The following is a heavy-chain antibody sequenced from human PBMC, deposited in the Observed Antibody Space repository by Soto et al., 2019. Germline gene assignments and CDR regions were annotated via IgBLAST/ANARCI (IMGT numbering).Heavy chain of an antibody. CDR3: GGVAADTYNLFAP. CDR2: FDPEDGET. Sequence: ASVKVSCKVSGYTLTELSMHWVLQAPGKGLEWMGGFDPEDGETIYAQKFQGRVTMTEDTSTDTAYMELSSLRSEDTAVYYCGGVAADTYNLFAPWGQGTLVTVSS. J-gene: IGHJ5*02. CDR1: GYTLTELS. V-gene: IGHV1-24*01. D-gene: IGHD2-15*01.